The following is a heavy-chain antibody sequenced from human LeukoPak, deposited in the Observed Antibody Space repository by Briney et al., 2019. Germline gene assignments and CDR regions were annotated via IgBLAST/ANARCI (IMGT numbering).Heavy chain of an antibody. Sequence: ASVKVSCKVSGYTLTEVSMHWVRQAPGKGLEWMGGFDPEDGETIYAQKFQGRVTMTEDTSTDTAYMELSSLRSEDTAVYYCATAYDYCTNGVCYSRYYGMDVWGQGTTVTVSS. CDR2: FDPEDGET. D-gene: IGHD2-8*01. CDR3: ATAYDYCTNGVCYSRYYGMDV. V-gene: IGHV1-24*01. J-gene: IGHJ6*02. CDR1: GYTLTEVS.